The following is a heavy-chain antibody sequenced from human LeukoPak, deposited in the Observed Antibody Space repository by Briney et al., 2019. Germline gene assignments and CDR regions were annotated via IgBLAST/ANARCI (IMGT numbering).Heavy chain of an antibody. J-gene: IGHJ3*01. CDR1: GFTFSSYE. CDR3: AELGITMIGGV. V-gene: IGHV3-48*03. CDR2: ISSSGSTI. D-gene: IGHD3-10*02. Sequence: GVSLRLSCAASGFTFSSYEMNWVRQAPGKGLEWVSYISSSGSTIYYADSVKGRFTISRDNAKNSLYLQMNSLRAEDTAVYYCAELGITMIGGVWGQGTMVTVSS.